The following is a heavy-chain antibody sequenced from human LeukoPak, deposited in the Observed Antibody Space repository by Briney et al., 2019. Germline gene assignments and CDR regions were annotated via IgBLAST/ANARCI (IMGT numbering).Heavy chain of an antibody. CDR2: ISYDGSNK. Sequence: GRSLRLSCAASGFTFSSYAMHWVRQAPGKGLEWVAVISYDGSNKYYADSVKGRFTISRDNSKNTLYLQMNSLRAEDTAVYYCARDFGHSRWRELLRGAFDTWGQGTMVTVSS. CDR3: ARDFGHSRWRELLRGAFDT. J-gene: IGHJ3*02. CDR1: GFTFSSYA. D-gene: IGHD1-26*01. V-gene: IGHV3-30-3*01.